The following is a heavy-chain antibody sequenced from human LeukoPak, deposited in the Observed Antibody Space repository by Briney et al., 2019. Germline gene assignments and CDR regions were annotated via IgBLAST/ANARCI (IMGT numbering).Heavy chain of an antibody. D-gene: IGHD3-10*01. CDR1: GYTFTGYY. CDR2: INPNSGGT. CDR3: ARDLDGSGSYIGY. Sequence: ASVKVSCKASGYTFTGYYMHWVRQARGQGLEWMGWINPNSGGTNYAQKFQGWVTMTRDTSISTAYMELSRLRSDDTAVYYCARDLDGSGSYIGYWGQGTLVTVSS. V-gene: IGHV1-2*04. J-gene: IGHJ4*02.